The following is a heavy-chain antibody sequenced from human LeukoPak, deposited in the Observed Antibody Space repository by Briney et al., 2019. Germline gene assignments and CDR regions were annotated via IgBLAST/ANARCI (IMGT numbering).Heavy chain of an antibody. CDR3: ARASVYYSDI. CDR2: ISGYNGNT. V-gene: IGHV1-18*01. CDR1: GYTFTNYG. Sequence: ASVKVSCKASGYTFTNYGISWVRQAPGQGFEWMGWISGYNGNTSYAQNLQGRVTMTTDTSTSTAYMELRSLRSDDTAVYYCARASVYYSDIWGQGTMVTVSS. J-gene: IGHJ3*02. D-gene: IGHD2/OR15-2a*01.